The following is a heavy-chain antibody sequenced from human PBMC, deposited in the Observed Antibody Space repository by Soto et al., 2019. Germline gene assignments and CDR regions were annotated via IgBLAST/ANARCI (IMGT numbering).Heavy chain of an antibody. D-gene: IGHD3-9*01. V-gene: IGHV1-69*01. CDR3: ASGETYFGV. CDR2: IIPIFSSR. J-gene: IGHJ6*02. CDR1: RDTFNKYA. Sequence: QVQLVQSGAEVKKPGSSVKVSCKTSRDTFNKYAFNWVRQAPGQGLEWMGWIIPIFSSRNYAEKFQGRVPITADDSTSTAYMELRSPRFEDTAVYYCASGETYFGVWGQGTNVTVSS.